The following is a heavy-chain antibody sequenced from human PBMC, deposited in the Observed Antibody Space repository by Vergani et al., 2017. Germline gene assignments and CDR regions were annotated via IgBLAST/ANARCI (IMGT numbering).Heavy chain of an antibody. CDR2: IYYTGST. J-gene: IGHJ5*02. CDR1: GGSISSYY. V-gene: IGHV4-59*01. Sequence: QVQLQESGPGLVKPSETLSLTCTVSGGSISSYYWSWIRQPPGKGLEWIGYIYYTGSTNYNPSLKSRVTISVDTTKIQFSLKLSAVTAADTAVYYCARQWELSWFDPWGQGTLVTVSS. D-gene: IGHD1-26*01. CDR3: ARQWELSWFDP.